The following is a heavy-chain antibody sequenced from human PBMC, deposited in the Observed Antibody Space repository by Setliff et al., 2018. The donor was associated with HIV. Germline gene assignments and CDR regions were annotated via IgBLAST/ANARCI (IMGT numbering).Heavy chain of an antibody. V-gene: IGHV1-69*05. D-gene: IGHD6-13*01. Sequence: SVEVSFTASGGTFSSYAISWVRQAPGQGLEWMGGIIPIFGTANYAKKFQCRVTITTDESTSTAYMELSSVRSEDTAVYYCATAPDSISWYGRSFDIWGQGTMVTVSS. J-gene: IGHJ3*02. CDR3: ATAPDSISWYGRSFDI. CDR2: IIPIFGTA. CDR1: GGTFSSYA.